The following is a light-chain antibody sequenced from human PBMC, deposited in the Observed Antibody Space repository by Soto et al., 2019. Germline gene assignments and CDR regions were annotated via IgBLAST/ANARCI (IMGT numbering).Light chain of an antibody. CDR1: SSDVGGYNY. CDR2: EVS. Sequence: QSALTQPPSASGSPGQSVTISCTGTSSDVGGYNYVSWYQQHPGKAPKLMIYEVSKRPSRVPDRFSGSKSGNTASLTVSGLQAEDEADYYCSSYAGSKGVFGGGTKVTVL. V-gene: IGLV2-8*01. CDR3: SSYAGSKGV. J-gene: IGLJ2*01.